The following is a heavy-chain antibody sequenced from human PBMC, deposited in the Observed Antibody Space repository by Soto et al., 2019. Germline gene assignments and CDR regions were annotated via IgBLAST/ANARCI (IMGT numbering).Heavy chain of an antibody. Sequence: SVKVSCKASGFTFTISAVQWVRQARGQRLEWIGWIVVGSGNTNYAQKFQERVTITRDMSTSTAYMELSSLRSEDTAVYYCAAAKRVDPPNYWGQGTLVTVSS. CDR2: IVVGSGNT. V-gene: IGHV1-58*01. CDR3: AAAKRVDPPNY. D-gene: IGHD3-3*01. CDR1: GFTFTISA. J-gene: IGHJ4*02.